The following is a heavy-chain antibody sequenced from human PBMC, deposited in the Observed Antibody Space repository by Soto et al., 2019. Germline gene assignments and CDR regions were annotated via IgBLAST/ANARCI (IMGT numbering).Heavy chain of an antibody. CDR3: ARGRTADY. Sequence: QVQLQESGPGLVKPSETLSLTCAVSGGSLSGYHWSWIRQPPGEGLECLGYIYYSGSTSYNPSLKSRVTISVDTSKNQFSLRLTSVTAADTAVYFCARGRTADYWGQGILVTVSS. D-gene: IGHD1-1*01. CDR1: GGSLSGYH. V-gene: IGHV4-59*08. CDR2: IYYSGST. J-gene: IGHJ4*02.